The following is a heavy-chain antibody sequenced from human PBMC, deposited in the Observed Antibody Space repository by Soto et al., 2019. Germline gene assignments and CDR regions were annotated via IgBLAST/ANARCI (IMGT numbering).Heavy chain of an antibody. CDR3: AGSSPATGAFDI. J-gene: IGHJ3*02. D-gene: IGHD6-13*01. Sequence: GGSLRLSCAASGFTFSTSEMSWFRQVPVNGLEWISHISGSGGTTYYADSVKGRFTISRDNSKNTLYLQMNSLRAEDTAVYYCAGSSPATGAFDIWGQGTMVTVSS. CDR1: GFTFSTSE. V-gene: IGHV3-23*01. CDR2: ISGSGGTT.